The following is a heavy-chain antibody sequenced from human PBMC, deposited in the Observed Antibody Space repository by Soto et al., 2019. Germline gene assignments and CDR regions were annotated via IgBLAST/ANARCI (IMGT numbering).Heavy chain of an antibody. CDR3: AKDNPAVDS. Sequence: QVQLVESGGGVVQPGRSLRLSCAASGFTFSSYGMHWVRQAPGTGLEWVAIISYDGSDKYYADSVKGRCTISRDSSKNTVYLEMNSLTTEDTAVYFCAKDNPAVDSWGQGTLVTVSS. CDR1: GFTFSSYG. V-gene: IGHV3-30*18. J-gene: IGHJ4*02. CDR2: ISYDGSDK.